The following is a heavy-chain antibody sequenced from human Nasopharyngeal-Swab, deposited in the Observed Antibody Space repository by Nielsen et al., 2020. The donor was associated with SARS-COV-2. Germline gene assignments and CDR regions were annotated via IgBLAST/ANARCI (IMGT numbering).Heavy chain of an antibody. Sequence: GGSLRLSCAASGFTLSSYWMSWVRQAPGKGLEWVANINQDGREKYYVDSVKGRFTISRDNAKNSLYLQMHRLRVEDTAVYYCARDEVGPGYWGQGTLVSVSS. J-gene: IGHJ4*02. CDR3: ARDEVGPGY. D-gene: IGHD1-26*01. CDR1: GFTLSSYW. CDR2: INQDGREK. V-gene: IGHV3-7*04.